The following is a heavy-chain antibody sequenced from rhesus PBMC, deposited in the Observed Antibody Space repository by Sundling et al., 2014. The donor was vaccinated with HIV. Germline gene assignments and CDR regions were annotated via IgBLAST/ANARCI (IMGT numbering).Heavy chain of an antibody. V-gene: IGHV4-80*01. Sequence: QVQLQESGPGLVKPSETLSLTCTVSGASISSYWWNWIRQPPGKGLEWIEEINGNSGSTNYNPSLKSRVTISRDTSKNQFSLRLNSVTAADTAFYYCARELGGRLGFRIDYWGQGVLVTVSS. CDR3: ARELGGRLGFRIDY. D-gene: IGHD2-39*01. J-gene: IGHJ4*01. CDR2: INGNSGST. CDR1: GASISSYW.